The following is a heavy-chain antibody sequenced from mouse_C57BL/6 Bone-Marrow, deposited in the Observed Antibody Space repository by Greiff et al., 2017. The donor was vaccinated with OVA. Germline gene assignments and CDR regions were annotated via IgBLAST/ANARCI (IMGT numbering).Heavy chain of an antibody. D-gene: IGHD2-3*01. Sequence: QVQLQQPGAELVKPGASVKLSCKASGYTFTSYWMHWVKQRPGQGLEWIGMIHPNSGSTNYNEKFKSKATLTVDKSSSTAYMQLSSLTSEDSAVYYCAREDGYYWFAYWGQGTLVTVSA. J-gene: IGHJ3*01. CDR1: GYTFTSYW. CDR3: AREDGYYWFAY. CDR2: IHPNSGST. V-gene: IGHV1-64*01.